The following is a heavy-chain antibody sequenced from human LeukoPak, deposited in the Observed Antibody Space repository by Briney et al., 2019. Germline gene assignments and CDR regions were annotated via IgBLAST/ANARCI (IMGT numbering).Heavy chain of an antibody. CDR3: ARGGRRTSCYACDAQRFDY. J-gene: IGHJ4*02. V-gene: IGHV5-51*01. Sequence: GEALKISCKASGYNFTNYWNGWVRQMPEKGLEWMGIIDPSDSDTRYTPSFQGQVTISADKSISTAYLQWSSLKASDTAMYYCARGGRRTSCYACDAQRFDYWGQGTLVTVSS. CDR1: GYNFTNYW. D-gene: IGHD2-2*01. CDR2: IDPSDSDT.